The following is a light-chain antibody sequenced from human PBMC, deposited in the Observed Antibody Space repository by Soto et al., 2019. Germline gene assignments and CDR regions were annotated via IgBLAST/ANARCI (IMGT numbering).Light chain of an antibody. J-gene: IGKJ5*01. CDR2: DAS. Sequence: EIVLAQSPATLSLSPGERATLSCRASQSVSIYLAWYQQKPGKAPRLLIYDASNRATDIPARFSVSGSGTDFTLTISSLEPEDFAVYYCQQRSNWPPKITFGQGTRLEIK. V-gene: IGKV3-11*01. CDR1: QSVSIY. CDR3: QQRSNWPPKIT.